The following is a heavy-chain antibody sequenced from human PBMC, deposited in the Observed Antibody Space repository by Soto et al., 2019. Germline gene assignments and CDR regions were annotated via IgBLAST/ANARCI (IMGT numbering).Heavy chain of an antibody. J-gene: IGHJ4*02. CDR1: GFTFSSYS. CDR2: ISSSSSTI. CDR3: ARASWVVAALSPSDY. V-gene: IGHV3-48*01. Sequence: GGSLRLSCAASGFTFSSYSMNWVRQAPGKGLEWVSYISSSSSTIYYADSVKGRFTISRDNAKNSLYLQMNSLRAEVMAVYYCARASWVVAALSPSDYWGQGTLVTVSS. D-gene: IGHD2-15*01.